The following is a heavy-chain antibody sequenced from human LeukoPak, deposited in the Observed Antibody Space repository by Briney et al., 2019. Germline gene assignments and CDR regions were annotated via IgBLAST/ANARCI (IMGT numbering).Heavy chain of an antibody. J-gene: IGHJ4*02. D-gene: IGHD3-10*01. CDR3: ARAHYGSGSYLSADY. CDR1: GYTFTSYG. CDR2: IGAYNGNT. Sequence: ASVKVSCKASGYTFTSYGISWVRQAPGQGLEWMGWIGAYNGNTNYAQKLQGRVTMTTDTSTSTAYMELRSLRSDDTAVYYCARAHYGSGSYLSADYWGQGTLVTVSS. V-gene: IGHV1-18*01.